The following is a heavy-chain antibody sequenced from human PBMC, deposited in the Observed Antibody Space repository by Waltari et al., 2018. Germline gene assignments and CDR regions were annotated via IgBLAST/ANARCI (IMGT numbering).Heavy chain of an antibody. J-gene: IGHJ4*02. D-gene: IGHD6-13*01. CDR3: AKVAGIAAAEFHFDF. CDR1: VFPFSSYA. V-gene: IGHV3-30*18. Sequence: QVQLVESGGGVVQPGRSLRLSCASSVFPFSSYAMHWVRQAPGKGLEWVALVSSNGYNKYSADSVKGRFTISRDNSKNTVFLQMNSLRAEDTAVYFCAKVAGIAAAEFHFDFWGRGTLVTVSS. CDR2: VSSNGYNK.